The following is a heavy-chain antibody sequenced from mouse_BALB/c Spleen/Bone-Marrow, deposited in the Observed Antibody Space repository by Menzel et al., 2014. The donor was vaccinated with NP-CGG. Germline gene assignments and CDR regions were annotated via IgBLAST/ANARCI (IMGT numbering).Heavy chain of an antibody. D-gene: IGHD4-1*01. CDR1: GYTFTDHA. Sequence: VQLHQSDAELVKPGASVKISCKASGYTFTDHAIHWVKQKPEQGLEWIGYISPGDGVIKYNEKFKGKAILTADKSSSPANMQLNSQTSEDSAVYFCKRSLGRFAYWGQGTLVTVSA. J-gene: IGHJ3*01. V-gene: IGHV1S53*01. CDR3: KRSLGRFAY. CDR2: ISPGDGVI.